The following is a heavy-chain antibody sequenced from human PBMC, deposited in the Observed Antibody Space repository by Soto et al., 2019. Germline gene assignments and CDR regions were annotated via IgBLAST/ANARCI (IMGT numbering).Heavy chain of an antibody. V-gene: IGHV3-30*18. CDR1: GFTLSSYG. Sequence: AGGSLRLSCAASGFTLSSYGMHWVRQAPGKGLEWVAVISYDGSNKYYADSVKGRFTISRDNSKNTLYLQMNSLRAEDTAVYYCAKDLGIAARYYYGMDVWGQGTTVTVSS. J-gene: IGHJ6*02. D-gene: IGHD6-6*01. CDR3: AKDLGIAARYYYGMDV. CDR2: ISYDGSNK.